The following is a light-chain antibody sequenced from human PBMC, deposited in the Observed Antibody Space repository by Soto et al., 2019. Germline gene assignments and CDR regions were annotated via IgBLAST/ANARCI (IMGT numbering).Light chain of an antibody. CDR1: QSISRY. CDR2: VAS. J-gene: IGKJ5*01. V-gene: IGKV1-39*01. CDR3: QQSYGTPIT. Sequence: DIQMTQSPSSLSASVGDRVTITCRASQSISRYLNWHQQKPGKAPNLLIYVASSLQSEVPSRFSGSGSGTDFTLTITSLQPEYFATYYCQQSYGTPITFGQGTRLEIK.